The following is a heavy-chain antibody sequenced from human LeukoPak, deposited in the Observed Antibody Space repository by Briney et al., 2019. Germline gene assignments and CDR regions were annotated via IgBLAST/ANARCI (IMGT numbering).Heavy chain of an antibody. Sequence: GGSLRLSCAASGFTFSSYWMSWVRQAPGKGLEWVANIKQDGSEKYYVDSVKGRFTISRDNAKNSLYLQMNSLRAEDTAVYYCARAGYSGSRYYFDYWGQGTLVTVSS. CDR2: IKQDGSEK. V-gene: IGHV3-7*01. D-gene: IGHD1-26*01. CDR1: GFTFSSYW. CDR3: ARAGYSGSRYYFDY. J-gene: IGHJ4*02.